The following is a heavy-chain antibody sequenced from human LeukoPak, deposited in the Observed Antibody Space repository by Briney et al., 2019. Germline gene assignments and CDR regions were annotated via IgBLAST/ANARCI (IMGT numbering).Heavy chain of an antibody. D-gene: IGHD3-22*01. CDR3: ARMMTPRHYYDRSGYYYGAFDI. V-gene: IGHV1-18*01. J-gene: IGHJ3*02. CDR2: ISTYNDNT. CDR1: GYTFTSYG. Sequence: ASVKVSCKASGYTFTSYGLSWVRQAPGQGLEWMGWISTYNDNTHYAQKFQGRVTMTTDTSTSTAYMELRSLRSDDTAVYYCARMMTPRHYYDRSGYYYGAFDIWGQGTMVTVSS.